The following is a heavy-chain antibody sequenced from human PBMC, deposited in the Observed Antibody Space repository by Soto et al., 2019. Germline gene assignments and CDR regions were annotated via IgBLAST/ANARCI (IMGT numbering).Heavy chain of an antibody. V-gene: IGHV3-23*01. Sequence: EVQLLESGGGLVQPGGSLRLSCAASGFTFSSHSIAWVRHAPGKGLECVSVISGSGEYTYYADSVKGRFTISRDNSKNTVSLQLNRLRVEDTAVYYCAKRANSNFTPLDNGGEGILVTVSS. CDR2: ISGSGEYT. D-gene: IGHD1-1*01. CDR1: GFTFSSHS. CDR3: AKRANSNFTPLDN. J-gene: IGHJ4*02.